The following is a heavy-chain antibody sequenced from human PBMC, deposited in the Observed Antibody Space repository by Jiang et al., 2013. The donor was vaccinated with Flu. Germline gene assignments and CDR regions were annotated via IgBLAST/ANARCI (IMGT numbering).Heavy chain of an antibody. CDR3: ARDVNWNFRE. J-gene: IGHJ4*02. CDR1: GYTFTNND. CDR2: INPNSGSP. V-gene: IGHV7-4-1*02. D-gene: IGHD1-20*01. Sequence: QSGSELKKPGASVTVSCRASGYTFTNNDIMWVRQAPGQGLEWMGWINPNSGSPTYARDFTGRFVFSLDTSVNTANLQIISLKPEDTAVYYCARDVNWNFREWGQGTLVTVSS.